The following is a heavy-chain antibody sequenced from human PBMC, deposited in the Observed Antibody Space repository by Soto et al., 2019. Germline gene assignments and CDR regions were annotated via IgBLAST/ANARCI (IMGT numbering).Heavy chain of an antibody. Sequence: EVPLVESGGGLVQPGGSLRLSCAASGFTFSSYSMNWVRQAPGEGLEWISYISSSSNTIYYADSMKGRFTISRDNARNSLYLQMNGLRAEDTAVYYCARGGYRNFDYWGQGTLVTVSS. CDR2: ISSSSNTI. J-gene: IGHJ4*02. V-gene: IGHV3-48*01. CDR3: ARGGYRNFDY. D-gene: IGHD5-18*01. CDR1: GFTFSSYS.